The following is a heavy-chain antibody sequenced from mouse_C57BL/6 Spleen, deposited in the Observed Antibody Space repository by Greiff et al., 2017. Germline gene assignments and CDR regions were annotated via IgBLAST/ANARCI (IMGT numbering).Heavy chain of an antibody. CDR3: ARGGLPEGYFDV. D-gene: IGHD2-4*01. Sequence: QVHVKQSGAELAKPGASVKLSCKASGYTFTSYWMHWVKQRPGQGLEWIGYINPSSGYTKYNQKFKDKATLTADKSSSTAYMQLSSLTYEASAVYYCARGGLPEGYFDVWGTGTTVTVSS. J-gene: IGHJ1*03. V-gene: IGHV1-7*01. CDR1: GYTFTSYW. CDR2: INPSSGYT.